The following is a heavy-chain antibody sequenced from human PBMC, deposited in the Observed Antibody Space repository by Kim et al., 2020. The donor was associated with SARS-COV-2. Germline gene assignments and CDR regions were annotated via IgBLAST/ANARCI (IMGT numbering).Heavy chain of an antibody. Sequence: GGSLRLSCAASGFTFSDYYMTWMRQAPGKGLEWVSYISSSRSYTKYADSVKGRFTISRDNARNSLFLQMNSLTDEDTAVYYCARGGGSFSNDAFDLWGQGTMVTVSS. J-gene: IGHJ3*01. CDR3: ARGGGSFSNDAFDL. CDR1: GFTFSDYY. D-gene: IGHD1-26*01. CDR2: ISSSRSYT. V-gene: IGHV3-11*05.